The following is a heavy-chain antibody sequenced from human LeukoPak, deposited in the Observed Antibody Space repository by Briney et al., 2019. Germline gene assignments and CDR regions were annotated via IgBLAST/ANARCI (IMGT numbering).Heavy chain of an antibody. CDR1: RYTFNRYW. J-gene: IGHJ4*02. Sequence: GGSLRLSCADSRYTFNRYWMHWVRQAPGKGLAWVSHITTDGSGTSYADSVKGRFTISRDNAKKTLYLRMNSLRAEDTAVYYCARVLPPAAAGTGVVDYWGPGTLVTVSS. CDR2: ITTDGSGT. D-gene: IGHD6-13*01. CDR3: ARVLPPAAAGTGVVDY. V-gene: IGHV3-74*01.